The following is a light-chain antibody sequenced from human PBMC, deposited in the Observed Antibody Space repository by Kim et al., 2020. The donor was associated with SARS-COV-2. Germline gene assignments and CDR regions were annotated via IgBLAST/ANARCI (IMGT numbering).Light chain of an antibody. CDR2: GAS. J-gene: IGKJ1*01. V-gene: IGKV3-15*01. Sequence: EIVMTQSPATLSVSPGERATLSCRASQSVGSNLAWYQQKPGQAPRLLIYGASIRGTGIPARFTGSGSGTEFTLTISSLQSEDFAVYYCQQYNNWPPWTCGQGTKVDIK. CDR3: QQYNNWPPWT. CDR1: QSVGSN.